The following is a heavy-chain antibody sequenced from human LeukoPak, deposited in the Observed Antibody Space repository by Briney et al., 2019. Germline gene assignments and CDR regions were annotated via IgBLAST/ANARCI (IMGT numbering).Heavy chain of an antibody. J-gene: IGHJ4*02. D-gene: IGHD3-22*01. Sequence: QSGGSLRLSCAASGFTFSTYSMNWVRQAPGKGLEWVSYISSSSSTIYYADSVKGRFTISRDNAKNSLYLQMNSLRAEDTAVYYCARGSTYYDSSGQVPFDYWGQGTLVIVSS. CDR2: ISSSSSTI. CDR1: GFTFSTYS. CDR3: ARGSTYYDSSGQVPFDY. V-gene: IGHV3-48*01.